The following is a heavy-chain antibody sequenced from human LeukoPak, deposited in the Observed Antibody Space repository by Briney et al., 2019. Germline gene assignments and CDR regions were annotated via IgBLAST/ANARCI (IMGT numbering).Heavy chain of an antibody. CDR1: GFTFSSYW. V-gene: IGHV3-74*01. CDR3: AKGRFGDPEEREGIDY. Sequence: GGSLRLSCAASGFTFSSYWMYWVRQAPGKGLMWVSRIISDGSSTNYADSVKGRFTISRDNSKNTLYLQMNSLRAEDTAVYYCAKGRFGDPEEREGIDYWGQGTLVTVSS. CDR2: IISDGSST. J-gene: IGHJ4*02. D-gene: IGHD4-17*01.